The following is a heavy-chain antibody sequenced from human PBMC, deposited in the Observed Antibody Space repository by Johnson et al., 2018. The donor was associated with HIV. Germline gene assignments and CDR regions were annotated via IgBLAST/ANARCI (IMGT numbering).Heavy chain of an antibody. V-gene: IGHV3-20*04. CDR1: GFTFDDYG. D-gene: IGHD5-12*01. J-gene: IGHJ3*02. Sequence: VQLVESGGTVIWPGGSLRLSCVASGFTFDDYGMSWVRQAPGKGLEWVSGINWNGGSIGYADSVKGRFTISRDNAKNSLNLQMNSLRAEDTALYYCARSHRYGTMMATIRPFDIWGQGTMVTVSS. CDR2: INWNGGSI. CDR3: ARSHRYGTMMATIRPFDI.